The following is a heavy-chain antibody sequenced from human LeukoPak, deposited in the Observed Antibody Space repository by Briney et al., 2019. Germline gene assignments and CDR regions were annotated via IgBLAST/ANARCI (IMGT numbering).Heavy chain of an antibody. V-gene: IGHV3-23*01. D-gene: IGHD2-15*01. J-gene: IGHJ4*02. CDR3: AKEGRGGSRAEVDY. CDR2: ISGSGGST. CDR1: GFTFSSYA. Sequence: GGSLRLSCAASGFTFSSYAMSWVRQAPGKGLEWVSAISGSGGSTYYADSVKGRFTTSRDNSKNTLYLQMNSLRAEDTAVYYCAKEGRGGSRAEVDYWGQGTLVTVSS.